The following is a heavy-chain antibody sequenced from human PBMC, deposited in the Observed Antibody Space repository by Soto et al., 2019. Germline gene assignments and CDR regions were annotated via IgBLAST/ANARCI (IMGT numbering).Heavy chain of an antibody. CDR2: IFYSGST. D-gene: IGHD2-15*01. V-gene: IGHV4-31*11. CDR3: ARGDCSGGSCYYFDY. J-gene: IGHJ4*02. Sequence: RTSETLSLTCAVSGGSISSGGYFWSWIRQHPGKGLEWIGFIFYSGSTFYNPSLKSPVTISVDTSKNQFSLKLTSVTAADTAVYYCARGDCSGGSCYYFDYWGQGTLVTVSS. CDR1: GGSISSGGYF.